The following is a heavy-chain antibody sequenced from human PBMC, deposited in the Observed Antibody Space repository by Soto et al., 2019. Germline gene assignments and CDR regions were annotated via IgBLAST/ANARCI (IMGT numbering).Heavy chain of an antibody. CDR1: GGSISSYY. CDR2: IYYSGST. J-gene: IGHJ6*02. V-gene: IGHV4-59*01. D-gene: IGHD3-10*01. CDR3: ARDRTMVRGAASYYYGMDV. Sequence: QVQLQESGPGLVKPSETLSLTCTVSGGSISSYYWSWIRQPPGKGLEWIGYIYYSGSTNYNPSLKGRVTISVDTSKNQFSLKLSSVTAADTAVYYCARDRTMVRGAASYYYGMDVWGQGTTVTVSS.